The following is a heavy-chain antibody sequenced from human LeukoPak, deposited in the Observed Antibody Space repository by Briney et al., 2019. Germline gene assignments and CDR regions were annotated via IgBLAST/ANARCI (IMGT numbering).Heavy chain of an antibody. V-gene: IGHV1-46*01. Sequence: ASVKVSCKASGYTFTSYGISWVRQAPGQGLEWMGIINPSGGSTSYAQKFQGRVTMTRDMSTSTVYMELSSLRSEDTAVYYCARGGVVSGSYPTGFDPWGQGTLVTVSS. CDR2: INPSGGST. D-gene: IGHD1-26*01. CDR3: ARGGVVSGSYPTGFDP. CDR1: GYTFTSYG. J-gene: IGHJ5*02.